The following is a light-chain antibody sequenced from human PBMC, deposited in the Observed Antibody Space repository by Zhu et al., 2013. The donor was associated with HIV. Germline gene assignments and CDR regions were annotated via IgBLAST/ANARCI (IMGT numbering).Light chain of an antibody. CDR1: LDFNSMS. J-gene: IGKJ5*01. V-gene: IGKV3-20*01. Sequence: VLTQSPGTLSVSPGATATLSCRASLDFNSMSLAWYQHKVGQPPRLLVYDTFYRAAGTPDRFSGSGSGTAFTLTISGVEATDSAIYYCQQYDDSPVTFGQGTRLEIK. CDR2: DTF. CDR3: QQYDDSPVT.